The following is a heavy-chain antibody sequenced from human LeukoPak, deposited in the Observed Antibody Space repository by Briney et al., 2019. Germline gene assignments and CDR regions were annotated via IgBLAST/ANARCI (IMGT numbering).Heavy chain of an antibody. CDR3: AKDLRWDHPGLDP. V-gene: IGHV1-46*01. Sequence: GASAKVSCKASGYSFTSYYIHWVRQPPGQALESMGIINPGGGSTSYAQKFQDRVTRTRDTSTSTVYMEWNSLRSEDTAVYYCAKDLRWDHPGLDPWGQGTLVIVSS. J-gene: IGHJ5*02. D-gene: IGHD4-23*01. CDR2: INPGGGST. CDR1: GYSFTSYY.